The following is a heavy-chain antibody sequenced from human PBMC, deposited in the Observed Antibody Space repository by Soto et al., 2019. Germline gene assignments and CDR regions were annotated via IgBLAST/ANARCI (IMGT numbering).Heavy chain of an antibody. D-gene: IGHD2-2*01. CDR3: AIAYYRPTVVVPAALIWGYGMDV. J-gene: IGHJ6*02. Sequence: ASVKVSCKASGYTFTGYYMHWVRQAPGQGLEWMGWINPNSGGTNYAQKLQGRVTMTRDTSISTAYMELSRLRSDDTAVYYCAIAYYRPTVVVPAALIWGYGMDVWGQGTTVTVSS. CDR1: GYTFTGYY. CDR2: INPNSGGT. V-gene: IGHV1-2*02.